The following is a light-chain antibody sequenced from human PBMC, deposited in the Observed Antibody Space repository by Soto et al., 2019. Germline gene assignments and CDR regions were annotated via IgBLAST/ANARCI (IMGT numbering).Light chain of an antibody. CDR3: QQRSNWPSIT. J-gene: IGKJ5*01. CDR2: DAS. V-gene: IGKV3-11*01. CDR1: QSVSTY. Sequence: EIVLTQSPATLSLSPGDRATLSCRASQSVSTYLAWYQQKPGQAPRLLIYDASNRATGIPARFSGSGSGTDFTLTISSLEPEDFAVYHCQQRSNWPSITFGQGTRREIK.